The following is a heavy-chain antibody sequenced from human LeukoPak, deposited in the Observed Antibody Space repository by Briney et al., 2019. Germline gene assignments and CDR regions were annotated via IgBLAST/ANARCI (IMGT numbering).Heavy chain of an antibody. D-gene: IGHD3-22*01. CDR1: SESFSGYF. Sequence: SETLSLTCAIYSESFSGYFWSWIRQPPGKGPEWIGEINYSGSTNYNPSLKSRVTISVDTSKNQFSLKLSSVTAADTAVYYCARGHSSGYYYPIFDYWGQGTLVTVSS. J-gene: IGHJ4*02. V-gene: IGHV4-34*01. CDR2: INYSGST. CDR3: ARGHSSGYYYPIFDY.